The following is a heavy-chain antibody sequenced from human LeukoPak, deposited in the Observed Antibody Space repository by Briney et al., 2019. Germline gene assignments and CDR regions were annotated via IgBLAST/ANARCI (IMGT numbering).Heavy chain of an antibody. D-gene: IGHD3-10*02. Sequence: GGSLRLSCAASGFAFSSYEMNWVRQAPGKGLEWVSYISSSGSTIYYADSVKGRFTISRDNSKNTLYLQMNSLRAEDTAVYYCAELGITMIGGVWGKGTTVTISS. CDR1: GFAFSSYE. CDR3: AELGITMIGGV. CDR2: ISSSGSTI. V-gene: IGHV3-48*03. J-gene: IGHJ6*04.